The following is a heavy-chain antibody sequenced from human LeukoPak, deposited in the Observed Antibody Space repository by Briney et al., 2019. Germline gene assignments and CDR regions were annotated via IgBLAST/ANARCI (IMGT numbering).Heavy chain of an antibody. CDR1: GFSFSDYH. CDR2: IYSGGST. V-gene: IGHV3-53*01. D-gene: IGHD3-10*01. Sequence: PGGSLRLSCAGSGFSFSDYHMTWIRQAPGKGPEWVSVIYSGGSTYYADSVKGRFTISRDNSKNTLYLQMNSLRAEDTAVYYCARARGYYYGMDVWGQGTTVTVSS. J-gene: IGHJ6*02. CDR3: ARARGYYYGMDV.